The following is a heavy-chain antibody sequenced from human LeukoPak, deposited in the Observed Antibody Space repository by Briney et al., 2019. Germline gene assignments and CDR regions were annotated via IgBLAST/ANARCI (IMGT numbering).Heavy chain of an antibody. CDR2: INSDGSST. D-gene: IGHD3-9*01. CDR3: ARDSPRLRYFDF. Sequence: GGSLRVSCAASGFTFSSYWMHWVRQAPGKGLVWVSRINSDGSSTSYAVSVKGRFTISRDNAKNTLYLQMNSLRAEDTAVYYCARDSPRLRYFDFLDQGTLVTVSS. V-gene: IGHV3-74*01. J-gene: IGHJ4*02. CDR1: GFTFSSYW.